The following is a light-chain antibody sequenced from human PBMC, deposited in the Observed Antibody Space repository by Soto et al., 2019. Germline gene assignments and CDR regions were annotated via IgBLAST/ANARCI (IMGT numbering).Light chain of an antibody. CDR1: QDIRDD. CDR2: GVS. J-gene: IGKJ2*01. Sequence: DIQMTQSPYSLSASVGDRVTITCQASQDIRDDLGWYQQKPGKAPKLVIYGVSHLQSGVPSRFRGTGSGTEFTLTISGLQSEDVALYYCQQYDKWPYTFGQGTKVDIK. V-gene: IGKV1-17*01. CDR3: QQYDKWPYT.